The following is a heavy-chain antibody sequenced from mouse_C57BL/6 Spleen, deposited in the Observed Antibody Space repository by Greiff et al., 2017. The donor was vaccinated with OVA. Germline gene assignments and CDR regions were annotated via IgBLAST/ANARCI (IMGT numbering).Heavy chain of an antibody. D-gene: IGHD1-1*01. J-gene: IGHJ1*03. V-gene: IGHV5-17*01. CDR2: ISSGSSTI. CDR1: GFTFSDYG. CDR3: ARDYYGSRRYFDV. Sequence: EVKLVESGGGLVKPGGSLKLSCAASGFTFSDYGMHWVRQAPEKGLEWVAYISSGSSTIYYADTVKGRFTISRDNAKNTLFLQMTSLRSEDTAMYYCARDYYGSRRYFDVWGTGTTVTVSS.